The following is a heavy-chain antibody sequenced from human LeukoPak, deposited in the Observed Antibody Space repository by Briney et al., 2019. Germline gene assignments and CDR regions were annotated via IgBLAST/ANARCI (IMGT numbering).Heavy chain of an antibody. J-gene: IGHJ2*01. CDR1: GGSISSSSYY. CDR2: IYHSGST. D-gene: IGHD3-10*01. V-gene: IGHV4-39*07. Sequence: SETLSLTCTVSGGSISSSSYYWGWIRQPPGKGLEWIGYIYHSGSTYYNPSLKSRVTISVDTSKNQFSLKLSSVTAADTAVYYCARPHGGYFDLWGRGTLVTVSS. CDR3: ARPHGGYFDL.